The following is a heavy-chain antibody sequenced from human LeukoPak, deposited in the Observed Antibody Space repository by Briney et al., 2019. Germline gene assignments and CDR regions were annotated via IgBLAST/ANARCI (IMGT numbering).Heavy chain of an antibody. CDR2: IYHSGST. CDR1: GYSISSGYY. J-gene: IGHJ4*02. Sequence: SETLSLTCTVSGYSISSGYYWGWIRQPPGKGLEWIGRIYHSGSTYYNPSLKSRVTISVDTSKNQFSLKLSSVTAADTAVYYCAREDVLLWFGELLDWGQGTLVTVSS. V-gene: IGHV4-38-2*02. CDR3: AREDVLLWFGELLD. D-gene: IGHD3-10*01.